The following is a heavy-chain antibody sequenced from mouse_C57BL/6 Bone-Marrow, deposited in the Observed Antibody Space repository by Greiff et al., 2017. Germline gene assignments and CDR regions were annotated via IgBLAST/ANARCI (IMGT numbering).Heavy chain of an antibody. D-gene: IGHD2-3*01. CDR2: IHPNSGST. J-gene: IGHJ4*01. CDR3: ARSHGYYPIYYARDY. V-gene: IGHV1-64*01. Sequence: QVQLQQPGAELVKPAASVKLSCKASGYTFTSYWMHWVKQRPGQGLEWIGMIHPNSGSTNYNEKFKSKATLTVDKSSSTAYMQLSSLTSEDSAVYYCARSHGYYPIYYARDYWGQGTSVTVSS. CDR1: GYTFTSYW.